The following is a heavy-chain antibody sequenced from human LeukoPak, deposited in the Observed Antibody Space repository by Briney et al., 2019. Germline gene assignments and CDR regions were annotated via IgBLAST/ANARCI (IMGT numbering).Heavy chain of an antibody. CDR1: GGSISSSSYY. CDR3: ARHNFDSSGYSNAFDF. D-gene: IGHD3-22*01. Sequence: SETLSLTCTVSGGSISSSSYYWGWIRQPPGKGLEWIGSIYYSGSTYYNPSLKSRVTISVDTSKNQFSLKLSSVTAADTAVYYCARHNFDSSGYSNAFDFWGQGTMVTVSS. CDR2: IYYSGST. J-gene: IGHJ3*01. V-gene: IGHV4-39*01.